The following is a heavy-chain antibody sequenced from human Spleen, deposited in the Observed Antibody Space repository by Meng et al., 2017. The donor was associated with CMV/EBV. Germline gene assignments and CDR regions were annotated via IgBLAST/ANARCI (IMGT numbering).Heavy chain of an antibody. Sequence: GESLKISCKGSGYSFHNYWIAWVRQMPGKGLEWMGIIYPGDSDTRYSPSFQGQVTFSADKSISTAYLQWSSLQASDTAMYFCARQQQLVPDYWGQGTLVTVSS. D-gene: IGHD1-1*01. CDR1: GYSFHNYW. J-gene: IGHJ4*02. V-gene: IGHV5-51*01. CDR3: ARQQQLVPDY. CDR2: IYPGDSDT.